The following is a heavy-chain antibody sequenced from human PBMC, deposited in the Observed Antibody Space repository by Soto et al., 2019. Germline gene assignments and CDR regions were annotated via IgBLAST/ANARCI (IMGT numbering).Heavy chain of an antibody. CDR2: IIPILGIA. Sequence: GASVKVSCKASGGTFSSYTISRVRQAPGQGLEWMGRIIPILGIANYAQKFQGRVTITADKSTSTAYMELSSLRSEDTAVYYCARVGVRGITGTTDYWGQGTLVTVSS. J-gene: IGHJ4*02. D-gene: IGHD1-7*01. CDR3: ARVGVRGITGTTDY. CDR1: GGTFSSYT. V-gene: IGHV1-69*02.